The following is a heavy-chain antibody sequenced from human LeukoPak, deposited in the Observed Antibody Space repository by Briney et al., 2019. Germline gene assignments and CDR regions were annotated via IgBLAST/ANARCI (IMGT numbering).Heavy chain of an antibody. Sequence: GSLRLSCAGSGFTVSSNYMSWVRQAPGKGLEWVSVIYTGGGTFYADSVKGRFTISRDNSKNTLYLQMNSLRAEDTAVYYCARFQYNYDSSGYFYVDYFDYWGRGTLVTVSS. CDR2: IYTGGGT. CDR1: GFTVSSNY. V-gene: IGHV3-53*01. D-gene: IGHD3-22*01. J-gene: IGHJ4*02. CDR3: ARFQYNYDSSGYFYVDYFDY.